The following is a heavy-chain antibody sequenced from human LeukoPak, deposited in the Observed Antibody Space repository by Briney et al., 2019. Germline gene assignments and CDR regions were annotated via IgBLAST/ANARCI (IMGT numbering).Heavy chain of an antibody. CDR3: ARDDGNYYYYYMDV. CDR1: GGTFSSYA. V-gene: IGHV1-69*13. Sequence: ASVKVSCKASGGTFSSYAISWVRQAPGQGLEWMGGIIPIFGTANYAQKFQGRVTITADESTSTAYMELSSLRSEDTAVYYCARDDGNYYYYYMDVWGKGTTVTVSS. J-gene: IGHJ6*03. CDR2: IIPIFGTA. D-gene: IGHD1-14*01.